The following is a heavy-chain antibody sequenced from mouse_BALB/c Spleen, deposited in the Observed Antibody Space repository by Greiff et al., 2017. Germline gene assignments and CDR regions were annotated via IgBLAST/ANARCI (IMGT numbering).Heavy chain of an antibody. J-gene: IGHJ3*01. D-gene: IGHD2-4*01. Sequence: EVMLVESGGGLVKPGGSLKLSCAASGFTFSDYYMYWVRQTPEKRLEWVATISDGGSYTYYPDSVKGRFTISRDNAKNNLYLQMSSLKSEDTAMYYCARSFYYDYDALSWFAYWGQGTLVTVSA. CDR2: ISDGGSYT. CDR1: GFTFSDYY. V-gene: IGHV5-4*02. CDR3: ARSFYYDYDALSWFAY.